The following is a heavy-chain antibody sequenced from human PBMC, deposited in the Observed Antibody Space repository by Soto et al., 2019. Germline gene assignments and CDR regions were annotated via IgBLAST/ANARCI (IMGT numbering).Heavy chain of an antibody. CDR1: GFTFSRYG. J-gene: IGHJ5*02. CDR2: IWNDGSKQ. V-gene: IGHV3-33*01. CDR3: ARDDDYEANAIDL. D-gene: IGHD4-17*01. Sequence: QVQFVESGGGVVQPGRSLRLSCVASGFTFSRYGMHWVRQAPGKGLEWVAVIWNDGSKQVYDDSVKGRFTISRDNSKNTLYLEMDSLRDEDTSVYYCARDDDYEANAIDLWGQGTLVTVSS.